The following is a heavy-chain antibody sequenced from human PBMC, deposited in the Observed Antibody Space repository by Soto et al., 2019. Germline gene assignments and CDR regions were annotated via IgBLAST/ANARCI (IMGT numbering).Heavy chain of an antibody. Sequence: PGGSLRLSCTASGFTFGDYAMSWVRQAPGKGLEWVGFIRSKAYGGTTEYAASVKGRFTISRDDSKSIAYLQMNSLKTEDTAVYYCTRDGGYFDFPYTPHYWGQGTLVTVSS. CDR2: IRSKAYGGTT. V-gene: IGHV3-49*04. D-gene: IGHD3-9*01. CDR3: TRDGGYFDFPYTPHY. J-gene: IGHJ4*02. CDR1: GFTFGDYA.